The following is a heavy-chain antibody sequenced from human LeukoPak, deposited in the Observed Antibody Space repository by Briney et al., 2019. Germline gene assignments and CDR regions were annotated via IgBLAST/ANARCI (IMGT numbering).Heavy chain of an antibody. Sequence: GGSLRLSCAASGFTCNSHAMHWVRQAPGKGLEWVARLHPDGSERNYVGSVEGRFTVFGDNAKSSLFLQMHSLRVEDTAVYYCARGGYSFDYLGQGTLVTVPS. CDR2: LHPDGSER. V-gene: IGHV3-7*01. D-gene: IGHD5-12*01. CDR1: GFTCNSHA. J-gene: IGHJ4*02. CDR3: ARGGYSFDY.